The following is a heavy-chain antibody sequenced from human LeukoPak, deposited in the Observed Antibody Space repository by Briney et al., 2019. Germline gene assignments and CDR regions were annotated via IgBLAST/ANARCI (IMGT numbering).Heavy chain of an antibody. V-gene: IGHV1-2*02. D-gene: IGHD1-26*01. CDR1: RHTLTGYY. Sequence: GASVKVSCKASRHTLTGYYIHWMRQAPGQGLEWMGWINPNSGGTNYAQKFQGRVTMTRDTSIRTTYMELSRLRSDDTAVYYCARSFFPTFRGSYFFGAFYIRGQGTMVTVSS. CDR3: ARSFFPTFRGSYFFGAFYI. J-gene: IGHJ3*02. CDR2: INPNSGGT.